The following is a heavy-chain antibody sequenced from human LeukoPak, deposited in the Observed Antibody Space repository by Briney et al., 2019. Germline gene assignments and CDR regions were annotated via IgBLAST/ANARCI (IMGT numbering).Heavy chain of an antibody. CDR1: GGSISSSSYY. V-gene: IGHV4-39*01. J-gene: IGHJ4*02. D-gene: IGHD3-22*01. CDR3: ARRGSYYYDSSGYPLDY. CDR2: IYYSGST. Sequence: SETLSLTCTVSGGSISSSSYYWGWIRQPPGKGLEWIGSIYYSGSTYYNPSLKSRVTISVDTSKNQFSLKLSSVTAVDTAVYYCARRGSYYYDSSGYPLDYWGQGTLVTVSS.